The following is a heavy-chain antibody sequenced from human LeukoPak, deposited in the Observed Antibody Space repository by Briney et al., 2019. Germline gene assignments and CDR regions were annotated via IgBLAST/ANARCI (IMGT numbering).Heavy chain of an antibody. CDR3: VGPSSSSNWYFDL. CDR2: ISYSGGTT. Sequence: GGSLRLSCASSGLTFTSYAVSWVRQAPGKGLEWVSTISYSGGTTYHTDSVKGRFTISRDNSKNTLYLQMNSLRVEDTAVYYCVGPSSSSNWYFDLWGRGTLVTVSS. J-gene: IGHJ2*01. V-gene: IGHV3-23*01. CDR1: GLTFTSYA. D-gene: IGHD6-6*01.